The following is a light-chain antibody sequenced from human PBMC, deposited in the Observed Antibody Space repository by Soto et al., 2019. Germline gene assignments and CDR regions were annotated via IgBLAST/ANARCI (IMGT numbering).Light chain of an antibody. CDR1: QSISSY. J-gene: IGKJ1*01. CDR2: KAS. V-gene: IGKV1-5*03. CDR3: QQYNSYWT. Sequence: DVQMTQSPSALSGSVVGRFTITCRASQSISSYLNWYQQKPGKAPKLLIYKASSLESGVPSRFSGSGSGTEFTLTISSLQPDDFATYYCQQYNSYWTFGQGTKVDIK.